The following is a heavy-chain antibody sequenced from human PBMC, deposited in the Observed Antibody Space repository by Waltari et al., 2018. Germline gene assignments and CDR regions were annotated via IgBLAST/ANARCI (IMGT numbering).Heavy chain of an antibody. CDR2: ISSSGSTI. D-gene: IGHD2-2*01. Sequence: EVQLVESGGGLVQPGGSLSLSCAASGFTFSSYEMNWVRQAPGKGLEWVSYISSSGSTIYYADSVKGRFTISRDNAKNSLYLQMNSLRAEDTAVYYCARTSSLYGMDVWGQGTTVTVSS. V-gene: IGHV3-48*03. J-gene: IGHJ6*02. CDR3: ARTSSLYGMDV. CDR1: GFTFSSYE.